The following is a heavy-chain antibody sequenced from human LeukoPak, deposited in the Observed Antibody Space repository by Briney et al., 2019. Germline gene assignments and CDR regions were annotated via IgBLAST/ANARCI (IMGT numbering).Heavy chain of an antibody. J-gene: IGHJ4*02. Sequence: GGSLRLSCAASGFTFGSPWMHWVRQAPGKGLEWVANIKVDGSEKYYLDSVKGRFTISRDNAKNSVYLQMNSLRTEDTAVYYCARKTGVTGEAFDYWGQGTLVTVSS. V-gene: IGHV3-7*03. D-gene: IGHD7-27*01. CDR3: ARKTGVTGEAFDY. CDR2: IKVDGSEK. CDR1: GFTFGSPW.